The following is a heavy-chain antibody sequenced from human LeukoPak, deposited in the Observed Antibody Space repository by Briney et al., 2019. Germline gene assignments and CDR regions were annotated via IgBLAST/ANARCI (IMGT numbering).Heavy chain of an antibody. CDR1: GYDFANFW. V-gene: IGHV5-51*01. CDR3: ATQGTLTPHNAFDV. Sequence: GESLKITCQASGYDFANFWIGWVRQMPGKGLDWMGIIYPGDSDTRYSPSLQGQVTISADKSISTAYLQWTSLKASDTAMYYCATQGTLTPHNAFDVWGQGTMVTVSS. D-gene: IGHD2-15*01. J-gene: IGHJ3*01. CDR2: IYPGDSDT.